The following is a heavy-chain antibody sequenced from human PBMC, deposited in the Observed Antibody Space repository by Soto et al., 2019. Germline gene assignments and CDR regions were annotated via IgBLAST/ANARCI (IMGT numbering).Heavy chain of an antibody. CDR2: INPNSGGT. J-gene: IGHJ4*02. CDR1: GYTFTGYY. D-gene: IGHD3-22*01. V-gene: IGHV1-2*04. CDR3: AREYYYDSSGYYRTTHFDS. Sequence: ASVKVSCKASGYTFTGYYMHWVRQAPGQGLEWMGWINPNSGGTNYAQKFQGWVTMTRDTSISTAYMELSRLRSDDTAVYYCAREYYYDSSGYYRTTHFDSCGQGTLVTVSS.